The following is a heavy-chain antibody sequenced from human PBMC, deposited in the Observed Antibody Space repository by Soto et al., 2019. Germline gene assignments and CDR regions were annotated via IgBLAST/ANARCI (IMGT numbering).Heavy chain of an antibody. Sequence: QVQLVQSGAEVKKPGASVKVSCTSSGYTFTSYSLIWVRQAPARGLECVGWINPYNGNTNYAQKFHGRVTINKDRSTSTADMELWSLRSDDTALYYWSRMGCMAGADNLFDTWGQGTLGTVSA. J-gene: IGHJ5*02. V-gene: IGHV1-18*01. D-gene: IGHD1-26*01. CDR1: GYTFTSYS. CDR2: INPYNGNT. CDR3: SRMGCMAGADNLFDT.